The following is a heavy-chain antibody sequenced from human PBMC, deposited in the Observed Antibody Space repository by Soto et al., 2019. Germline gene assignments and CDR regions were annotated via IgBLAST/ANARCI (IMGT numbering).Heavy chain of an antibody. D-gene: IGHD2-15*01. Sequence: PVGSLRLSCEASGFTFSDYVMNWVRQGPGKGLEWVSTIGGAGDTYYADSVKGRFTISRDTSRNTLFLQMNSLRAEDTALYFCAKDGTTGGQHYYAMDVWGQGTTVTVSS. CDR1: GFTFSDYV. J-gene: IGHJ6*02. CDR2: IGGAGDT. CDR3: AKDGTTGGQHYYAMDV. V-gene: IGHV3-23*01.